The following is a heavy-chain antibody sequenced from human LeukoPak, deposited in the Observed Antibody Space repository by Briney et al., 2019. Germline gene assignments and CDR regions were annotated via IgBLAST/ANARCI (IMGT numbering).Heavy chain of an antibody. CDR1: GGSISSGDYY. D-gene: IGHD3-3*01. Sequence: SETLSLTCTVSGGSISSGDYYWSWIRQPPGKGLEWIGYIYYSRSTYYNPSLKSRVTISVDTSKNQFSLKLSSVTAADAAVYYCARGSSGYDFWSGRQYYFDYWGQGTLVTVSS. V-gene: IGHV4-30-4*08. J-gene: IGHJ4*02. CDR3: ARGSSGYDFWSGRQYYFDY. CDR2: IYYSRST.